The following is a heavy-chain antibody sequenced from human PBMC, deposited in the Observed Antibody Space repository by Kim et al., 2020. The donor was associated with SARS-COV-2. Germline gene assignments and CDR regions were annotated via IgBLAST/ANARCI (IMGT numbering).Heavy chain of an antibody. Sequence: YYAGSVRGRFTISGDNSKNTVYLQMSSLRAEDTALYYCAKTPRIAAAGDYWGQGTLVTVSS. D-gene: IGHD6-13*01. CDR3: AKTPRIAAAGDY. J-gene: IGHJ4*02. V-gene: IGHV3-23*01.